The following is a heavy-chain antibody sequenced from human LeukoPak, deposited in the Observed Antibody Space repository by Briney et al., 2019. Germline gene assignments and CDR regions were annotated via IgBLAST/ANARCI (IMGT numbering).Heavy chain of an antibody. CDR1: GFTFSTYA. V-gene: IGHV3-30-3*01. D-gene: IGHD3-22*01. J-gene: IGHJ4*02. CDR2: ISYDGSNK. CDR3: ARGSSGYNY. Sequence: GGSLRLSCAASGFTFSTYAMHWVRQAPGKGLEWVAVISYDGSNKYYADSVKGRFTISRDNSKNTLYLQMNSLRAEDTAVYYCARGSSGYNYWGQGTLVTVSS.